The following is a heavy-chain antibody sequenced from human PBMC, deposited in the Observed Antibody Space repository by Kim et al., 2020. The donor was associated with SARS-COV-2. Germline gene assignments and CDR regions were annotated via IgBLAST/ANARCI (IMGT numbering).Heavy chain of an antibody. V-gene: IGHV4-39*01. Sequence: STYYHPSLKSRVTISVDTSKNQFSLKLSSVTAADTAVYYCVIVVVVAATYWGQGTLVTVSS. CDR3: VIVVVVAATY. CDR2: ST. D-gene: IGHD2-15*01. J-gene: IGHJ4*02.